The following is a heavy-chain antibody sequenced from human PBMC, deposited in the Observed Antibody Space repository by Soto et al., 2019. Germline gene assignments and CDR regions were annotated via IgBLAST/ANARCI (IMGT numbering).Heavy chain of an antibody. V-gene: IGHV1-18*01. CDR2: ISAYNGNT. J-gene: IGHJ4*02. CDR1: GYTFTSYG. D-gene: IGHD2-2*03. CDR3: ARDPRVGYCISTSCRGPFDY. Sequence: QVQLVQSGAEVKKPGASVKVSCKASGYTFTSYGISWVRQAPGQGLEWMGWISAYNGNTNYAQKLQGRVTMTTDTSTSTAYMELRSLRSDDTAVYYCARDPRVGYCISTSCRGPFDYWGQGTLVTVSS.